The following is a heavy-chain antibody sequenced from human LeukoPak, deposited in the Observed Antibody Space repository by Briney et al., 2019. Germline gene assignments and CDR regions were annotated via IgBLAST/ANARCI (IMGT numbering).Heavy chain of an antibody. Sequence: SETLSLTCAVSGGSLSGHYWSWIRQSPGKGLEWIGEIHYDGRTKYRPSLQNRISISLDTSKNEVSLRLTHVTAADTAMYFCARDPVAHDYGGSVTAYDVWGQGTMVIVSS. CDR1: GGSLSGHY. CDR3: ARDPVAHDYGGSVTAYDV. CDR2: IHYDGRT. D-gene: IGHD4-23*01. J-gene: IGHJ3*01. V-gene: IGHV4-34*01.